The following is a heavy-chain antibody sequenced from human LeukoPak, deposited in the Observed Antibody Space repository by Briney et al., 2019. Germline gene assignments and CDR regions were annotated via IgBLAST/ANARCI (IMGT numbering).Heavy chain of an antibody. CDR1: GFTFSSYW. J-gene: IGHJ5*02. V-gene: IGHV3-7*01. CDR2: IKQDGSEK. Sequence: GGSLRLSCAASGFTFSSYWMSWVRQAPGKGLEWVANIKQDGSEKYYVDSVKGRFTISRDNAKNSLYLQMNSLRAEDTAVYYCARHGWNFHSGTYYTFDPWGQRTLVTVSS. D-gene: IGHD3-10*01. CDR3: ARHGWNFHSGTYYTFDP.